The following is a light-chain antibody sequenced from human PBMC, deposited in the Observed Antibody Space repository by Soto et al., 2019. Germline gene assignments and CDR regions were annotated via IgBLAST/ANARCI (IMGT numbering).Light chain of an antibody. Sequence: QSVLTQPASVSGSPGQSITISCTGTSSDVGNSNLVSWYQQLPGKAPRLMIYGDSQRPSGVSNRFSGSKSGNTASLIISGLQAEDEADYYCASYTNSITYVFGSGTKLTVL. CDR2: GDS. CDR1: SSDVGNSNL. J-gene: IGLJ1*01. CDR3: ASYTNSITYV. V-gene: IGLV2-14*02.